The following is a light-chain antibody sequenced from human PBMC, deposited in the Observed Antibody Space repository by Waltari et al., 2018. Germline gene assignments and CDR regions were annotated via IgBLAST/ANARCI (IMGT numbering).Light chain of an antibody. CDR3: QSFDTSLSHGVV. CDR2: GNN. Sequence: SILTQPPSVSGAPGQRVPISCTGSRSNTGAGHDVHRYQEFPGTGPKLLIYGNNNRPSGVPDRFSGSKSGTSASLTITGLQAEDEADYYCQSFDTSLSHGVVFGGGTKVTVL. CDR1: RSNTGAGHD. J-gene: IGLJ3*02. V-gene: IGLV1-40*02.